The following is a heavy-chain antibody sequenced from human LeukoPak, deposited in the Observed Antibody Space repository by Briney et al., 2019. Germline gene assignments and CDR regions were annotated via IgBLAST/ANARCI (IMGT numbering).Heavy chain of an antibody. Sequence: SETLSLTCSVSGDSISGSSYYWGWIRQPPGKGLEWIGSIYYSGSTYYNPSLKSRVTISVDTSKNQFSLKLSSVTAADTAVYYCARERGGGYSGYDFYYYYMDVWGKGTTVTVSS. CDR1: GDSISGSSYY. J-gene: IGHJ6*03. CDR2: IYYSGST. V-gene: IGHV4-39*07. D-gene: IGHD5-12*01. CDR3: ARERGGGYSGYDFYYYYMDV.